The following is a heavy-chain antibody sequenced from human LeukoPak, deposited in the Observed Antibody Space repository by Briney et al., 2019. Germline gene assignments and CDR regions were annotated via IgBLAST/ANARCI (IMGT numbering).Heavy chain of an antibody. D-gene: IGHD3-10*01. CDR1: GGTFSSYA. V-gene: IGHV1-69*13. J-gene: IGHJ6*02. CDR2: IIPIFGTA. Sequence: SVKVSCKASGGTFSSYAISWVRQAPGQGLEWMGGIIPIFGTANYAQKFQGRVTITADESTSTAYMELSSLRSEDTAVYYCARGVHYWFGELFNYYYYYYGMDVWGQGTTVTVSS. CDR3: ARGVHYWFGELFNYYYYYYGMDV.